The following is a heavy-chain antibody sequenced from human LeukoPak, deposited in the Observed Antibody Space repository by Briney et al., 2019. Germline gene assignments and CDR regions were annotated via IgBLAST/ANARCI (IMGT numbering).Heavy chain of an antibody. D-gene: IGHD6-19*01. V-gene: IGHV5-51*01. CDR2: YYPGGDDT. J-gene: IGHJ3*02. CDR3: ARRDGWQWLSRGAFDI. CDR1: GCRLHRYW. Sequence: GEYPKIPRKGPGCRLHRYWIGLGPQIPGEGLEVGRIYYPGGDDTRYSPSFQAQVTISADKSISTAYLQWSSLKASDTAMYYCARRDGWQWLSRGAFDIWGQGTMVTVSS.